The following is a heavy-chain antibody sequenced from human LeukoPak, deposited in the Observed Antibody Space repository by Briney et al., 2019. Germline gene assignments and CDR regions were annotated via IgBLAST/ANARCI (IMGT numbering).Heavy chain of an antibody. CDR2: IYYTGSTNSGST. CDR3: TRDIRDGSQGADWYFDL. V-gene: IGHV4-59*01. J-gene: IGHJ2*01. D-gene: IGHD5-24*01. CDR1: GGSFSSYY. Sequence: PSETLSLTCTVSGGSFSSYYWSWIRQPPGKGLEWIAYIYYTGSTNSGSTDYNPSLKSRVTISVDTSKNQFSLNLTSVTAEDTAVYYCTRDIRDGSQGADWYFDLWGRGTLVTVSS.